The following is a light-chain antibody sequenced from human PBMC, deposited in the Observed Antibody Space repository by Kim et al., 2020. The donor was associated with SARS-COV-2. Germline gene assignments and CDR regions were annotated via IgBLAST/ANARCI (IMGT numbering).Light chain of an antibody. CDR3: ATWDASLSAWV. V-gene: IGLV1-47*02. J-gene: IGLJ3*02. CDR1: ASTIGSHH. Sequence: QGFTISCSGSASTIGSHHVNCFQQLPGPAPKLLINANNQRPSGVPARFSGSKSGTAASLAINGLQSEDEADYYCATWDASLSAWVFGGGTKVTVL. CDR2: ANN.